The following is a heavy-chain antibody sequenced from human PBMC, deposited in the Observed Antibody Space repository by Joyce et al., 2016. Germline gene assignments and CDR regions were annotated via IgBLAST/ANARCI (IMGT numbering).Heavy chain of an antibody. Sequence: QVLLVQSGAAVKRPGSSLRVSCKSSGGAFSNYTVNWVRQAPGQRLEWMGGSIPLFGAAKEAEDFQGRVTLTADQSTRTAYLELSSLTSADTAVYYCARGGTSSDHYFFYTLDVWGPGTTVIVSS. D-gene: IGHD1-14*01. J-gene: IGHJ6*02. CDR2: SIPLFGAA. CDR1: GGAFSNYT. V-gene: IGHV1-69*12. CDR3: ARGGTSSDHYFFYTLDV.